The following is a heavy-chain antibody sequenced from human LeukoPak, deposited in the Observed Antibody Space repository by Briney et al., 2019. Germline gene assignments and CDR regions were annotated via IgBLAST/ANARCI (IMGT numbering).Heavy chain of an antibody. D-gene: IGHD6-6*01. CDR2: ISGSGGSI. CDR3: ARGGYSSSSYFYYSMDV. J-gene: IGHJ6*03. CDR1: GFTFSSYG. V-gene: IGHV3-23*01. Sequence: GGSLRLSCAASGFTFSSYGMSWVRQAPGKGLEWFSAISGSGGSIYYADSVKGRFTISRDNSKNTLYLQMNSLRDEDTAVYYCARGGYSSSSYFYYSMDVSGKGATVTV.